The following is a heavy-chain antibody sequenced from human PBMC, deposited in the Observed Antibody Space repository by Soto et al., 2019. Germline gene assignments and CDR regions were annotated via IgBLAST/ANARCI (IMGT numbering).Heavy chain of an antibody. D-gene: IGHD3-22*01. V-gene: IGHV1-18*01. J-gene: IGHJ3*02. CDR3: ARGSPSITMIVVVITPPTDAFDI. Sequence: ASVKVSCKASGYTFTSYGISWVRQAPGQGLEWMGWISAYNGNTNYAQKLQGRVTMTTDTSTSTAYMELRSLRSDDTAVYYCARGSPSITMIVVVITPPTDAFDIWGQGTMVTVSS. CDR1: GYTFTSYG. CDR2: ISAYNGNT.